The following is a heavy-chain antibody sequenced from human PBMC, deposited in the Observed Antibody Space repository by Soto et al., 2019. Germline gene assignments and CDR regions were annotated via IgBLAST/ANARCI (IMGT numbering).Heavy chain of an antibody. CDR3: ARHGSIVGATVWFDP. Sequence: PSETLSLTCTVSGGSISSSSYYWGWIRQPPGKGLEWIGSIYYSGSTYYNPSLKSRVTISVDTSKNQFSLKLSSVTAADTALYYCARHGSIVGATVWFDPWGQGTLVTVSS. D-gene: IGHD1-26*01. CDR2: IYYSGST. CDR1: GGSISSSSYY. V-gene: IGHV4-39*01. J-gene: IGHJ5*02.